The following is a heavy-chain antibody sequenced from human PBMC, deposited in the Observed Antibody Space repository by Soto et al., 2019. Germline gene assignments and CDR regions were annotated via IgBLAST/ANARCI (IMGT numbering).Heavy chain of an antibody. D-gene: IGHD1-26*01. Sequence: ETLSLTCTVSGGSVSSGIYYWSWIRQPPGKGLEWIGYIYYSGTTNYNPSLKSRVTISVDSSKNQFSLKLSSVTAADTAVYFCARGLRGIVPLYYFDYWGQGTLVTVST. V-gene: IGHV4-61*01. J-gene: IGHJ4*02. CDR1: GGSVSSGIYY. CDR2: IYYSGTT. CDR3: ARGLRGIVPLYYFDY.